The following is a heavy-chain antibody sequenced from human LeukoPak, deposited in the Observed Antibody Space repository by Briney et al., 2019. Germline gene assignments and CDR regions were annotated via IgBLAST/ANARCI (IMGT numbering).Heavy chain of an antibody. Sequence: GGSLRLSCAASGFTFSSYSMNWVRQAPGKGLEWVSYISSSSSTIYYADSVKGRFTISRDNAKNSLYLQMNSLRAEDTAVYYCAKGFCGGDCFYYFDYWGQGTLVTVSS. CDR3: AKGFCGGDCFYYFDY. CDR1: GFTFSSYS. J-gene: IGHJ4*02. D-gene: IGHD2-21*01. CDR2: ISSSSSTI. V-gene: IGHV3-48*01.